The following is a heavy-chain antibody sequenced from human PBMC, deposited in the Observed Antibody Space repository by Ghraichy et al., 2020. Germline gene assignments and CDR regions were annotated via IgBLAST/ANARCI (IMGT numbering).Heavy chain of an antibody. CDR3: GRGLPPTYYYDSSGYFDY. Sequence: SETLSLTCTVSGGSISSGYYYWSWIRQPPGKGLEWIGDIYYSGSTYYNPALKSRVTISVDTSKNQFPLKLSSVTAADTAVYYGGRGLPPTYYYDSSGYFDYWGQGTVVTVSS. CDR1: GGSISSGYYY. CDR2: IYYSGST. V-gene: IGHV4-30-4*08. J-gene: IGHJ4*02. D-gene: IGHD3-22*01.